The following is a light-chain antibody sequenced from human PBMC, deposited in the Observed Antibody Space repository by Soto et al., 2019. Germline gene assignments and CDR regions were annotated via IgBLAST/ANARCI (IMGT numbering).Light chain of an antibody. CDR3: QQYNSYPWT. Sequence: DIQMTQSPSTLSASVGDRVTITCRASQSISSRLAWYQQKPGKAPKLLIYKASSLESGVPSRFSGSGSGTEFTLTISSLQPDDFATYYGQQYNSYPWTFGQGTKVEIK. CDR2: KAS. V-gene: IGKV1-5*03. CDR1: QSISSR. J-gene: IGKJ1*01.